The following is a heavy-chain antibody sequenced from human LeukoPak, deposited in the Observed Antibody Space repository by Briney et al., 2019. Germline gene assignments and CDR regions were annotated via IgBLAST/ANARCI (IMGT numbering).Heavy chain of an antibody. Sequence: SETLSLTCTVSGGSISSSSYYWGWIRQLPGRGLEWIGSIDYSGSTYYNPSLKSRVTISVDTSKNQFSLKLSSVTAADTAVYYCARGAKRYFDLWGRGTLVTVSS. V-gene: IGHV4-39*01. CDR1: GGSISSSSYY. J-gene: IGHJ2*01. CDR2: IDYSGST. CDR3: ARGAKRYFDL.